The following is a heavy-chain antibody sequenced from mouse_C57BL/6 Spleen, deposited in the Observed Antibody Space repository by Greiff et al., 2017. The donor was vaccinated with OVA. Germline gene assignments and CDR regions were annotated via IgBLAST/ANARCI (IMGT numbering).Heavy chain of an antibody. V-gene: IGHV6-6*01. CDR3: TRRDSSGSFAY. D-gene: IGHD3-2*02. CDR1: GFTFSDAW. Sequence: EVMLVESGGGLVQPGGSMKLSCAASGFTFSDAWMDWVRQSPEKGLEWVAEIRNKANNHATYYAESVKGRFTISRDDSKSIVYLQMNSLRAEDTGIYYCTRRDSSGSFAYWGQGTLVTVSA. CDR2: IRNKANNHAT. J-gene: IGHJ3*01.